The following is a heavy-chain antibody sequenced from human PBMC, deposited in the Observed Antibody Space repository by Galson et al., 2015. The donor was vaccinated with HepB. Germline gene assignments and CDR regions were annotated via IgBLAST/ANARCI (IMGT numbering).Heavy chain of an antibody. Sequence: SLRLSCAGSGFTLSNYAMSWVRQAPGKGLEWVSVISDDGGTTSYADSVKGRFIISRDISKNTVYLQMDSLTAEDTAVYYCAKELMLKTYGYGYFDCWGQGTLVTVSS. CDR2: ISDDGGTT. J-gene: IGHJ4*02. D-gene: IGHD5-18*01. CDR3: AKELMLKTYGYGYFDC. CDR1: GFTLSNYA. V-gene: IGHV3-23*01.